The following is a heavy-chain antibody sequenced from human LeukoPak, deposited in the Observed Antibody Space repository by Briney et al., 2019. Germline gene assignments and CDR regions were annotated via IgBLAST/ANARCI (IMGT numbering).Heavy chain of an antibody. CDR3: ARSPIAVAGPRDY. D-gene: IGHD6-19*01. Sequence: GESLKISCKGSGYRFTSYWIGWVRQMPGKGLEWMGIIYPGDSDTRYSPSFQGQVTISADKSISTAYLQWSSLKASDTAMYYCARSPIAVAGPRDYWGQGTLVTVSS. V-gene: IGHV5-51*01. J-gene: IGHJ4*02. CDR2: IYPGDSDT. CDR1: GYRFTSYW.